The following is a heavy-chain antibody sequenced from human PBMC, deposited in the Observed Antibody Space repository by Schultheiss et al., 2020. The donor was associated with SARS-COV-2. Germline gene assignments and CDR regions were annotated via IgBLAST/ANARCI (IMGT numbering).Heavy chain of an antibody. CDR3: ARVVAGWYFHL. J-gene: IGHJ2*01. D-gene: IGHD6-19*01. CDR2: IYYSGST. CDR1: GYSISSGYY. V-gene: IGHV4-38-2*01. Sequence: GSLRLSCAVSGYSISSGYYWGWIRQPPGKGLEWIGYIYYSGSTNYNPSLKSRVTISVDTSKNQFSLKVRSVTAADTAVYYCARVVAGWYFHLWGRGTLVTVSS.